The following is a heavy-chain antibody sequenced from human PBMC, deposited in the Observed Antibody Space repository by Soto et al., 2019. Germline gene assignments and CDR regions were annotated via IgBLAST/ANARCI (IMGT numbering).Heavy chain of an antibody. J-gene: IGHJ6*02. CDR3: VRDGYPAWVYGVDV. CDR2: MNSDGSMI. V-gene: IGHV3-74*01. Sequence: VGSLRLSCAASGFSFNTYWMHWVRQAPGKGLVWVSRMNSDGSMINYADAVKGRFTISRDNAMKMLYLHMTSLRAEDTAVYYCVRDGYPAWVYGVDVWGQGTTVTVSS. CDR1: GFSFNTYW. D-gene: IGHD1-1*01.